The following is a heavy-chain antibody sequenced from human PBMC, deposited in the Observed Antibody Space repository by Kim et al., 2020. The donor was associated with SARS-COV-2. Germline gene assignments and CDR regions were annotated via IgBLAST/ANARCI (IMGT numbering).Heavy chain of an antibody. CDR2: INHSGST. Sequence: SETLSLTCAVYGGSFSGYYWSWICQPPGKGLEWIGEINHSGSTNYNPSLKSRVTISVDTSKNQFSLKLSSVTAADTAVYYCARGVMISRGWYGWFDPWG. CDR1: GGSFSGYY. V-gene: IGHV4-34*01. CDR3: ARGVMISRGWYGWFDP. D-gene: IGHD6-19*01. J-gene: IGHJ5*02.